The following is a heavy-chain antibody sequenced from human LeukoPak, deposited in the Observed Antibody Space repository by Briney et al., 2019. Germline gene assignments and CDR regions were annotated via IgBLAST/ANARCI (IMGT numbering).Heavy chain of an antibody. V-gene: IGHV3-30*02. CDR1: RFTFSSYG. CDR2: IRHDGSYQ. CDR3: AKNRDSSDYPRDFDY. Sequence: EAGGSLRLSCAASRFTFSSYGMHWVRQTPGKGLEWVAFIRHDGSYQQYADSVKGRFTVSRDNSKDTVYLQMNSLRTEDTAVYYCAKNRDSSDYPRDFDYWGRGTLITVSS. J-gene: IGHJ4*02. D-gene: IGHD6-19*01.